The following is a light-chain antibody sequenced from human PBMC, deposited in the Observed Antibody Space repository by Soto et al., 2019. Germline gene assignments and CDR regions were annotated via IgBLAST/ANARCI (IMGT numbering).Light chain of an antibody. CDR3: QQYNNWPPWT. J-gene: IGKJ1*01. V-gene: IGKV3-15*01. Sequence: EIVMTQSPATLSVSPGERATLSCRASQRVSSNLAWYQQKPGQAPRLLIYGASTRATGMPARFSGSGSGTESTLTISRRQSEDFAVYYCQQYNNWPPWTFGQGTKVEIK. CDR2: GAS. CDR1: QRVSSN.